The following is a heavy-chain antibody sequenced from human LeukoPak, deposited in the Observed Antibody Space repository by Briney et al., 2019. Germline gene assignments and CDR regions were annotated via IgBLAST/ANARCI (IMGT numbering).Heavy chain of an antibody. CDR2: IYPGDSDT. CDR1: GYSFTSYW. J-gene: IGHJ4*02. Sequence: GESLKISCKGSGYSFTSYWIGWVRQMPGKGLEWMGIIYPGDSDTRYSPSFQGQVTISADKSISTAYLQWSSLKASDTAMYYCARPSYGSGSYGGFFDYWGQGTLVTVSS. CDR3: ARPSYGSGSYGGFFDY. V-gene: IGHV5-51*01. D-gene: IGHD3-10*01.